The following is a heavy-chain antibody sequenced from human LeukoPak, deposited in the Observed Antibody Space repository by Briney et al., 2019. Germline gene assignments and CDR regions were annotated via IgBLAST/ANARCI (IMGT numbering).Heavy chain of an antibody. CDR1: GFTFSTYG. Sequence: GGSLRLSCAASGFTFSTYGMSWVRQAPGKGLQRVSGITASGDGTYYADSVKGRFTISRDNSNNTLYLQMNSLRAEDTGIYYCTKGGHGDYWGQGTMVTVSS. CDR3: TKGGHGDY. CDR2: ITASGDGT. J-gene: IGHJ4*02. V-gene: IGHV3-23*01. D-gene: IGHD2-21*02.